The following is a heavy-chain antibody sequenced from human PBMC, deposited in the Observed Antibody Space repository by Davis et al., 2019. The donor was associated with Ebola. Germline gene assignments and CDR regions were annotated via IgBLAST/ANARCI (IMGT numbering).Heavy chain of an antibody. V-gene: IGHV4-34*01. D-gene: IGHD3-3*01. CDR3: AGKYYDFWSGYV. CDR1: GGSFSGYY. Sequence: MPSETLSLTCAVYGGSFSGYYWSWIRQPPGKGLEWIGEINHSGSTNYNPSLKNRVTISVDTSKNQFSLKLSSVTAADTAVYYCAGKYYDFWSGYVWGQGTTVTVSS. J-gene: IGHJ6*02. CDR2: INHSGST.